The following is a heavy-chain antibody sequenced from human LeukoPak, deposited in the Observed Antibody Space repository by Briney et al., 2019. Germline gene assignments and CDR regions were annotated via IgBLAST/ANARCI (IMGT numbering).Heavy chain of an antibody. D-gene: IGHD3-16*01. V-gene: IGHV3-33*01. J-gene: IGHJ4*02. Sequence: PGGSLRLSCVASGFTFSTYAMNWVRQAPGEGLEWVAVIWSDGSNKYYADSVKGRFTISRDNSKNTVYVQMNSLRAEDTAMYYCARDSPGGVLDYWGQGTLVTVSS. CDR2: IWSDGSNK. CDR1: GFTFSTYA. CDR3: ARDSPGGVLDY.